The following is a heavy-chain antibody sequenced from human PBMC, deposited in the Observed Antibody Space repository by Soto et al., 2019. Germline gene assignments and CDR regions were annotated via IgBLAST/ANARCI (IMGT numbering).Heavy chain of an antibody. CDR3: AHEGFGTDTGFDA. V-gene: IGHV2-5*01. Sequence: QITLKESGPTLVTPTQTLTLTCTFSGFSLTTTGLGVAWIRQPPGKALEWLALIYWNDEKRYRPSLRSRLTITKDTPKNQVVLTMTGLDPVDTATYYLAHEGFGTDTGFDAWCQGTLVIVSS. D-gene: IGHD3-10*01. CDR1: GFSLTTTGLG. J-gene: IGHJ5*02. CDR2: IYWNDEK.